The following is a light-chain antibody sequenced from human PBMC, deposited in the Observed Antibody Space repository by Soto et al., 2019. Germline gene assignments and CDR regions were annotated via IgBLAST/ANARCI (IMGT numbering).Light chain of an antibody. CDR3: QQYGSSTWT. J-gene: IGKJ1*01. CDR2: GAS. Sequence: EIVLTQSPGTLSLSPGERATLSCRASQSVSSSYLAWYQQKHGQAPRLLIYGASSRATGIPDRFSGSGSGTDFTLTISRLDPEDFAVYYXQQYGSSTWTFGQGTKVEIK. CDR1: QSVSSSY. V-gene: IGKV3-20*01.